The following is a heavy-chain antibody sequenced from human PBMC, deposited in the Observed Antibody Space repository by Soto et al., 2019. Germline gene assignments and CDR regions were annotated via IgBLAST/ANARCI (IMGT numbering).Heavy chain of an antibody. CDR1: GFTFSSYA. D-gene: IGHD3-3*02. V-gene: IGHV3-30-3*01. Sequence: QVQLVESGGGVVQPGRSLRLSCAASGFTFSSYAMHWVRQAPGKGLEWVAVISYDGSNKYYADSVKGRFTISRDNSQNTQYLQMNSLRAEDTAVYYCAREAIIRYFDYWGQGTLVTVST. CDR3: AREAIIRYFDY. CDR2: ISYDGSNK. J-gene: IGHJ4*02.